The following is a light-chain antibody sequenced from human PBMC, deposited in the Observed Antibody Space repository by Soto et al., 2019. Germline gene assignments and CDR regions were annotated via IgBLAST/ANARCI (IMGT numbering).Light chain of an antibody. J-gene: IGLJ3*02. Sequence: QSVLTQPRSVSGCPGQSVTISCTGSSSDVGGYDHVSWYQQHPGKAPKLMIFDVTKRPSGVPHRFSGSKSGNTASLTISGLQPEDEATYYCCSYAGSYTLGVFGGGTKLTVL. V-gene: IGLV2-11*02. CDR1: SSDVGGYDH. CDR3: CSYAGSYTLGV. CDR2: DVT.